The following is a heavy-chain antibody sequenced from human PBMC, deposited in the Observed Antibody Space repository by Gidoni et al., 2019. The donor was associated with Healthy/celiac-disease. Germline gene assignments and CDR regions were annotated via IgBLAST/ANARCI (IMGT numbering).Heavy chain of an antibody. Sequence: QLQLQESGPGLVKPSETLSLTCTVSGGSISSSSYYWGWIRQPPGKGLEWIGSIYYSGSTYYNPSLKSRVTISVDTSKNQFSLKLSSVTAADTAVYYCARGPYSSGFRLLLSFPGGRSWFDPWGQGTLVTVSS. D-gene: IGHD6-25*01. CDR3: ARGPYSSGFRLLLSFPGGRSWFDP. V-gene: IGHV4-39*07. CDR2: IYYSGST. CDR1: GGSISSSSYY. J-gene: IGHJ5*02.